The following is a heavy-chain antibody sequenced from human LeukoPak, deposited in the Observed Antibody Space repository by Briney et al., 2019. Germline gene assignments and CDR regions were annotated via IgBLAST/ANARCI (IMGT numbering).Heavy chain of an antibody. V-gene: IGHV3-21*01. D-gene: IGHD3-22*01. CDR2: FSTTSTYI. CDR1: GFTFSSYS. CDR3: ARERGDYDGSGTDY. J-gene: IGHJ4*02. Sequence: GRSLRLSCAVSGFTFSSYSMKWVRQAPGKGLEWVSSFSTTSTYIHYADSVKGRFTISRDNAKNSLYLQMNSLRAEDTALYYCARERGDYDGSGTDYWGQGTLVTVSS.